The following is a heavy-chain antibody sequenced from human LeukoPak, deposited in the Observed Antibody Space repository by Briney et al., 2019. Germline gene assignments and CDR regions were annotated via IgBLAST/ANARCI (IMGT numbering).Heavy chain of an antibody. CDR3: ARADDVFRRPFDY. V-gene: IGHV3-30-3*01. J-gene: IGHJ4*02. CDR2: ISYDGSNK. Sequence: GGSLRLSCAASGFTFSSYAMHWVRQAPGKGLEWVAVISYDGSNKYYADSVKGRFTISRDNSKNTLYLQMNSLRAEDTAAYYCARADDVFRRPFDYWGQGTLVTVSS. CDR1: GFTFSSYA. D-gene: IGHD2-8*01.